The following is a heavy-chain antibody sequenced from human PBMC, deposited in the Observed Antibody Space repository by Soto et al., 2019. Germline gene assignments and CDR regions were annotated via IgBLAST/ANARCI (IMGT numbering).Heavy chain of an antibody. Sequence: SVKVSCKASGGTFSSYGISWVRQAPGQGVEWMGGIIPLFGTANYAQKFQGRVTMTTDTSTSTAYMELRSLTSDEAAMYFCAREVYCSSGHCALYSHYYLGMDVWGKGTTVTVSS. CDR2: IIPLFGTA. CDR3: AREVYCSSGHCALYSHYYLGMDV. J-gene: IGHJ6*04. CDR1: GGTFSSYG. D-gene: IGHD2-2*01. V-gene: IGHV1-69*05.